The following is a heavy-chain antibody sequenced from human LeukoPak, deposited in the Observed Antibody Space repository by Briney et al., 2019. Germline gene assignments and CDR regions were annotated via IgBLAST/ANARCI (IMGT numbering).Heavy chain of an antibody. J-gene: IGHJ4*02. CDR2: MNPNSGNT. CDR1: GYTFTSYD. V-gene: IGHV1-8*03. CDR3: VRGAKCSGADCDSTKEYVYYFDY. D-gene: IGHD6-25*01. Sequence: ASVKVSCKASGYTFTSYDINWVRQATGQGLEWMGWMNPNSGNTGYAQKFQGRVTITRITSISTAYMEMSSLRSDDTAVYYCVRGAKCSGADCDSTKEYVYYFDYWGQGTPVTVSS.